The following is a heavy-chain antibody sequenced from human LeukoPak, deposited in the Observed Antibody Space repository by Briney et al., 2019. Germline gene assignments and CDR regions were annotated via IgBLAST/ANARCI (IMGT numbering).Heavy chain of an antibody. CDR3: ARDSTAVAGMGGDY. CDR2: IYSGGTT. CDR1: GLTVSNSH. Sequence: TGGSLRLSCAASGLTVSNSHMSWVRQAPGKGLEWVSVIYSGGTTFYADSVKGRFTISRDNSKNTLFLQMNSLRVEDTAVYYCARDSTAVAGMGGDYWGQGTLVTVSS. D-gene: IGHD6-19*01. V-gene: IGHV3-66*01. J-gene: IGHJ4*02.